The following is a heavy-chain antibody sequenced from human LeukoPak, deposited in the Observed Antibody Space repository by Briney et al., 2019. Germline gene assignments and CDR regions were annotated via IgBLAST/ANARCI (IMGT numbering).Heavy chain of an antibody. J-gene: IGHJ4*02. V-gene: IGHV3-23*01. CDR1: GISLSNYA. Sequence: GGSLRLSCVVSGISLSNYAMTWVRQAPGKGLEWVSYVSERGGSTTYADSVKGRFTISRDTSLNTLYLQMNNLRAEDTAVYFCAKRGVVIRGILVIGYHQEAYHYDFWGQGVLVTVSS. CDR2: VSERGGST. CDR3: AKRGVVIRGILVIGYHQEAYHYDF. D-gene: IGHD3-10*01.